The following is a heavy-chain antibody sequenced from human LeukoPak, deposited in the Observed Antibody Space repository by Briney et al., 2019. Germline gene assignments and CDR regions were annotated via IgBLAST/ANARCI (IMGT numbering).Heavy chain of an antibody. V-gene: IGHV3-9*01. CDR3: AKDGAPTS. Sequence: GGSLRLSCAASGFTFSNYWMGWVRQAPGKGLEWVSGISWNSGSIGYADSVKGRFTISRDNAKNSLYLQMNSLRAEDTALYYCAKDGAPTSWGQGTLVTVSS. CDR2: ISWNSGSI. CDR1: GFTFSNYW. J-gene: IGHJ5*02. D-gene: IGHD3-16*01.